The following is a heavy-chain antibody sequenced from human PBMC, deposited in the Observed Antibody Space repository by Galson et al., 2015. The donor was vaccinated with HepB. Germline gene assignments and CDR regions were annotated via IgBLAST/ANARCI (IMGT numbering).Heavy chain of an antibody. V-gene: IGHV3-23*01. CDR1: GFSFNTWA. D-gene: IGHD4-17*01. CDR2: ITSTGDTI. CDR3: AKNYGYFDS. J-gene: IGHJ4*02. Sequence: SLRLSCAAPGFSFNTWAVTWVRQAPGKGLEWVSVITSTGDTIYYADSVKGRFTVSRDNSKNTLYLQLSNLRADDTAVYYCAKNYGYFDSWGQGTLVTVSS.